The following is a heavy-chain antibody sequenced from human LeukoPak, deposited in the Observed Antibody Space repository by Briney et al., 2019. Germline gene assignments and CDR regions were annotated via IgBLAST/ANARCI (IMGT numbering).Heavy chain of an antibody. Sequence: GASVKVSCKASGYTFTGYYMHWVRQAPGQGLEWMGWINPNSGGTNYAQKFQGRVTMTMDKSIRTAYMELSRLTSDDTAVYYCARNIWFGESADAFDIWGQGTMVTVSS. V-gene: IGHV1-2*02. CDR3: ARNIWFGESADAFDI. J-gene: IGHJ3*02. D-gene: IGHD3-10*01. CDR1: GYTFTGYY. CDR2: INPNSGGT.